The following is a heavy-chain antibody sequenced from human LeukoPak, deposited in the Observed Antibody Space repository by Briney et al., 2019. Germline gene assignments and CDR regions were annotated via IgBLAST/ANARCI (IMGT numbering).Heavy chain of an antibody. D-gene: IGHD3-22*01. CDR2: ISSSGTTI. V-gene: IGHV3-11*01. CDR3: ARWDSSGCLDY. J-gene: IGHJ4*02. CDR1: GLTFSDYY. Sequence: PGGSLRLSCAASGLTFSDYYMSWIRQAPGKGLEWVSYISSSGTTIYYADSVKGRFTISRDNAKNSLYLQVNSLRAEDTAVYFCARWDSSGCLDYWGQGTLVTVSS.